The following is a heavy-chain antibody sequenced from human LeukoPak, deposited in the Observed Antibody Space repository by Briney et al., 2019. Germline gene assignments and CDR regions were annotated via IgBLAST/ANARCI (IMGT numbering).Heavy chain of an antibody. Sequence: SVKVSCKASGGTFSSYAISWVRQAPGQGLEWMGGIIPIFGTANYAQKFQGRVMITADESTSTAYMELSSLRSEDTAVYYCARGSESQLLLFDYWGQGTLVTVSS. CDR2: IIPIFGTA. D-gene: IGHD2-15*01. CDR3: ARGSESQLLLFDY. CDR1: GGTFSSYA. J-gene: IGHJ4*02. V-gene: IGHV1-69*01.